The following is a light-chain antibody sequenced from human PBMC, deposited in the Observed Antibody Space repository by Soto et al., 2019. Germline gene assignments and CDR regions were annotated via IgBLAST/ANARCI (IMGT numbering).Light chain of an antibody. CDR2: GAS. CDR3: QQSHSTPRT. Sequence: IRMTHSPSYLSASVGDRVTITCRTSQNIDTYLNWYQQKPGKAPKVLIYGASTLESGVPSRFSGSGSGTDFTLTIISLQPEDFATYYCQQSHSTPRTFGQGTKVDIK. CDR1: QNIDTY. J-gene: IGKJ1*01. V-gene: IGKV1-39*01.